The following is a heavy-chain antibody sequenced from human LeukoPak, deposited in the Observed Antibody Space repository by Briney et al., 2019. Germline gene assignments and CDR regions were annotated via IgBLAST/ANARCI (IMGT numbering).Heavy chain of an antibody. CDR1: GFTFSDYW. CDR3: AISVETATIGDH. V-gene: IGHV3-7*03. Sequence: GGSLRLSCAVSGFTFSDYWMTWVRQAPGKGLQWVANIRQDGSEKYYVDSVKGRFTISRDNAKNSLYLQMNSLTAEDTAVYYCAISVETATIGDHWGQGILVTVS. J-gene: IGHJ4*02. CDR2: IRQDGSEK. D-gene: IGHD5-24*01.